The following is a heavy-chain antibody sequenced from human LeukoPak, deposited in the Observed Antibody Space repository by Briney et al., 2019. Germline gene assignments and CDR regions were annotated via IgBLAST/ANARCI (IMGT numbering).Heavy chain of an antibody. CDR1: GFTFRNYA. V-gene: IGHV3-23*01. CDR2: VRGSGDST. D-gene: IGHD3-16*01. J-gene: IGHJ5*02. CDR3: AKGGFFSSFDP. Sequence: PGGSLRLSCAASGFTFRNYAMTWVRQAPGKGLEWVSTVRGSGDSTFYADSVKGRFTISRDNSKNTLYLQMSSLRAEDTAVYYCAKGGFFSSFDPWGQGTLVTVSS.